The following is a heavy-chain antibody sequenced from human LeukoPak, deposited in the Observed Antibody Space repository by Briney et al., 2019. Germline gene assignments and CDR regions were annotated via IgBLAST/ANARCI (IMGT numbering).Heavy chain of an antibody. CDR3: SRRLRDRVDY. Sequence: PSETLSLTCTVSGGSISSSTYYWGWIRQPPGKGLEWIGSIYYSGNTYYNPSLKSRVTISVDTSKNQFSLELSSVTAADTAVYYCSRRLRDRVDYWGQGTLVTVSS. V-gene: IGHV4-39*01. CDR2: IYYSGNT. J-gene: IGHJ4*02. CDR1: GGSISSSTYY. D-gene: IGHD5-12*01.